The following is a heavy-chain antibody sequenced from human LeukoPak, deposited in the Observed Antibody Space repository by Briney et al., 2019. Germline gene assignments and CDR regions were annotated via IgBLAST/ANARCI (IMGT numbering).Heavy chain of an antibody. D-gene: IGHD2-15*01. CDR2: ISSSSSYI. CDR3: ARVRYCSGGSCYGMDV. V-gene: IGHV3-21*01. CDR1: GFTFSSYS. J-gene: IGHJ6*02. Sequence: GGSLRLSRAASGFTFSSYSMNWVRQAPGKGLEWVSSISSSSSYIYYADSVKGRFTISRDNAKNSLYLQMNSLRAEDTAVYYCARVRYCSGGSCYGMDVWGQGTTVTVSS.